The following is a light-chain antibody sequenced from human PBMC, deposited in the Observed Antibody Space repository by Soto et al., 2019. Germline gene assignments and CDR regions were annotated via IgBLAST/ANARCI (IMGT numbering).Light chain of an antibody. CDR3: SSYTSSSIDYV. CDR2: EVS. V-gene: IGLV2-14*01. Sequence: QSALTQPASVSGSPGQSITISCTGTSSDVGGYNYVSWYQQHPGKAPKLMIYEVSNRPSGVSNRFSVSKSGNTASLTISGLPAEDEADYYCSSYTSSSIDYVFGTGTKLTVL. CDR1: SSDVGGYNY. J-gene: IGLJ1*01.